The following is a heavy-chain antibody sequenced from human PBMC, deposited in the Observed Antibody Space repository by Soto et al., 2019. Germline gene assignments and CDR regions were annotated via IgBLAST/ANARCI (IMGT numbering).Heavy chain of an antibody. CDR1: GYTFTRYV. CDR3: GRNRKIDTGSRFGLGY. D-gene: IGHD3-10*01. J-gene: IGHJ4*02. CDR2: ISAYNGNT. V-gene: IGHV1-18*01. Sequence: QVQLVQSVAEVKKPGASEKVSCKASGYTFTRYVISWVRQAPGQGLEWMGWISAYNGNTNYAQKLQGRVTMTTDTSTSTASMELRSLRPDDTAVYYRGRNRKIDTGSRFGLGYWGQGTLVTVSS.